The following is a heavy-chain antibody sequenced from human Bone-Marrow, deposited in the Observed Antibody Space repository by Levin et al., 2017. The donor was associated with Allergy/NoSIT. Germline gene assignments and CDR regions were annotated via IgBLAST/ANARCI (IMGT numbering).Heavy chain of an antibody. CDR1: GFTFNSHS. V-gene: IGHV3-21*01. J-gene: IGHJ4*02. CDR3: AREYYYDNGGTW. Sequence: PGGSLRLSCVGSGFTFNSHSMNWVRQAPGKGLEWVASITRSSNYIYYADSVKGRFTISRDNAKKSLYLQMNSLRAEDTAVYYCAREYYYDNGGTWWGQGILVTVSS. CDR2: ITRSSNYI. D-gene: IGHD3-22*01.